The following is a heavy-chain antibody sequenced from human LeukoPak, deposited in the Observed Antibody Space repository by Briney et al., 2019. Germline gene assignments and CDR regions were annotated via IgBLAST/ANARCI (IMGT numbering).Heavy chain of an antibody. CDR3: TRGPIQLWLYHGMDV. V-gene: IGHV3-49*04. CDR1: GFTFGDHA. Sequence: GRSLRLSCTVSGFTFGDHAMSWVRQAPGKGLEWVGFIRSKTYGGTTECAASVKGRFIISRDDSTSIAYLQMNSLKTEDTAVYYCTRGPIQLWLYHGMDVWGQGTTVTVSS. J-gene: IGHJ6*02. D-gene: IGHD5-18*01. CDR2: IRSKTYGGTT.